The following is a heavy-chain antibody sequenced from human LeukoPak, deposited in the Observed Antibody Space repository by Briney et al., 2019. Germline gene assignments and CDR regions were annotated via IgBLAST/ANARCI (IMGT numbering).Heavy chain of an antibody. D-gene: IGHD3-10*01. J-gene: IGHJ4*02. Sequence: ASVKVSCKASGYTFTSNYIHWVRQAPGQGLEWMGMIYPRDGSTSYAQKFQGRVTMTRDTSTSTVYMELSSLRSEDTAVYYCARDLLWFGELSGFDYWGQGTLVTVSS. V-gene: IGHV1-46*01. CDR3: ARDLLWFGELSGFDY. CDR2: IYPRDGST. CDR1: GYTFTSNY.